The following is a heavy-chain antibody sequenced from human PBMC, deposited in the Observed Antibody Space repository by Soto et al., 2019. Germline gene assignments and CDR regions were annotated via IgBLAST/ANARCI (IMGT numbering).Heavy chain of an antibody. CDR2: ISAGGSRT. Sequence: EVQLLESGGGLVQPGGSLRLSCAASGFTFSSYAMSWVRQAPGKGLEWVSGISAGGSRTYYADTVKGRFTISRDNSKXTLYLXMNSLRAEXTXXXXXXXGRRXYCSGGSCYRYPFDYWGQGTLVTVSS. J-gene: IGHJ4*02. D-gene: IGHD2-15*01. V-gene: IGHV3-23*01. CDR3: XXGRRXYCSGGSCYRYPFDY. CDR1: GFTFSSYA.